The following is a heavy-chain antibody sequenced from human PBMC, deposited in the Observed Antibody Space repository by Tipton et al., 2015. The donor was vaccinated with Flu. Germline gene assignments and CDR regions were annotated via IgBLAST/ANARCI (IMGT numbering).Heavy chain of an antibody. D-gene: IGHD3-22*01. J-gene: IGHJ4*02. Sequence: TLSLTCTVSGGSISSGGYYWSWIRQHPGKGLEWIGYIYYSGSTYYNPPLKSRVTISVDTSKNQFSLKLSSVTAADTAVYYCAGAPRSGYYYDYWGQGTLVTVSS. CDR1: GGSISSGGYY. V-gene: IGHV4-31*03. CDR3: AGAPRSGYYYDY. CDR2: IYYSGST.